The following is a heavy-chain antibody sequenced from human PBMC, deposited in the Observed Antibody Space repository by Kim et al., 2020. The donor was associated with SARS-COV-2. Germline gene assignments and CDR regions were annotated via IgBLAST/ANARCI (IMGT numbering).Heavy chain of an antibody. CDR2: IYYSGST. CDR1: GGSISSSSYY. J-gene: IGHJ5*02. D-gene: IGHD3-22*01. Sequence: SETLSLTCTVSGGSISSSSYYWGWIRQPPGKGLEWIGSIYYSGSTYYNPSLKSRVTISVDTSKNQFSLKLSSVTAADTAVYYCARHWLDYYDSSAENWFDPWGQGTLVTVSS. CDR3: ARHWLDYYDSSAENWFDP. V-gene: IGHV4-39*01.